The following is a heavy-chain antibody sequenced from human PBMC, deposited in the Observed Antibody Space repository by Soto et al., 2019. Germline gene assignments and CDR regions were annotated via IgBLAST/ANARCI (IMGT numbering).Heavy chain of an antibody. D-gene: IGHD6-6*01. CDR2: IIPIFGAA. Sequence: SVKVSCKASGGTFSSYSISWVRQAPGQGLEWMGGIIPIFGAANYAQKFQGRVTITADRSTSTAYMELSSLRSEDTAVYYCARHRIAARPGGDYYYYYGMDVWGQGTTVTVSS. J-gene: IGHJ6*02. CDR3: ARHRIAARPGGDYYYYYGMDV. V-gene: IGHV1-69*06. CDR1: GGTFSSYS.